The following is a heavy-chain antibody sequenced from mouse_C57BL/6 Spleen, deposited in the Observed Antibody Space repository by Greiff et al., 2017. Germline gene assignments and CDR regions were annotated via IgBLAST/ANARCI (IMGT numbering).Heavy chain of an antibody. Sequence: EVKVVESEGGLVQPGSSMKLSCTASGFTFSDYYMAWVRQVPEKGLEWVANINYDGSSNYYLDSLKSRFIISRDNAKNILYLQMSSLKSEDTATYYCARDEDDYWYFDVWGTGTTVTVSS. D-gene: IGHD2-3*01. V-gene: IGHV5-16*01. CDR3: ARDEDDYWYFDV. J-gene: IGHJ1*03. CDR1: GFTFSDYY. CDR2: INYDGSSN.